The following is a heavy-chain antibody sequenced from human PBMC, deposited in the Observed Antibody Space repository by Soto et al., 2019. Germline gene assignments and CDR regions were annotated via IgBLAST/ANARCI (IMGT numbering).Heavy chain of an antibody. D-gene: IGHD2-21*01. CDR2: ISYDGSNK. V-gene: IGHV3-30*18. Sequence: GGSLRLSCAASGFTFSSYGMHWVRQAPGKGLEWVAVISYDGSNKYYADSVKGRFTISRDNSKNTLYLQMNSLRAEDTAVYYCAKDFVTPGGEFDYWGQGTLVTVSS. CDR3: AKDFVTPGGEFDY. J-gene: IGHJ4*02. CDR1: GFTFSSYG.